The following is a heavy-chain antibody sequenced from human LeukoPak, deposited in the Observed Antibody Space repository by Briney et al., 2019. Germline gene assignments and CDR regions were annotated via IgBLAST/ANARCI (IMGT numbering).Heavy chain of an antibody. CDR3: ARDGRLDWFDP. CDR1: GFTVSSNY. CDR2: IYSGGST. Sequence: QPGGSLRLSCAASGFTVSSNYMSWVRQAPGKGLEWVSVIYSGGSTYYADSVKGRFTISRDNFKNTLYLQMNSLRAEDTAVYYCARDGRLDWFDPWGQGTLVTVSS. V-gene: IGHV3-66*01. J-gene: IGHJ5*02. D-gene: IGHD1-26*01.